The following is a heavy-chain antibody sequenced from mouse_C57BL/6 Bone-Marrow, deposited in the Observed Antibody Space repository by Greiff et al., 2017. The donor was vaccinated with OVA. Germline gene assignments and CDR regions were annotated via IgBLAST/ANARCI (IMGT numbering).Heavy chain of an antibody. CDR3: AEGLFNCYGSRDLYFDV. CDR1: GYTFTSYW. D-gene: IGHD1-1*01. J-gene: IGHJ1*03. V-gene: IGHV1-55*01. CDR2: IYPGSGST. Sequence: QVQLQQPGAELVKPGASVKMSCTASGYTFTSYWITWVQQRPGQGLEWIGVIYPGSGSTNYNEKFKSKATLTGDTSVSTSYMQLSSLTSEDSAGYYCAEGLFNCYGSRDLYFDVWGTGTTVTVSS.